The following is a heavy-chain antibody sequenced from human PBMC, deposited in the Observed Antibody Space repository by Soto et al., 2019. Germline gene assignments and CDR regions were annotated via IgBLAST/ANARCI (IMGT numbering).Heavy chain of an antibody. CDR1: GFTFSNAW. CDR2: IKSKTDGGTT. D-gene: IGHD2-2*01. Sequence: GGSLRLSCAASGFTFSNAWMSWVRQAPGKGLEWVGRIKSKTDGGTTDYAAPVKGRFTISRDDSKNTLYLQMNSLKTEDTAVYYCTTLADTVVVPAARSSNYYYYMDVWGKGTTVTVSS. V-gene: IGHV3-15*01. J-gene: IGHJ6*03. CDR3: TTLADTVVVPAARSSNYYYYMDV.